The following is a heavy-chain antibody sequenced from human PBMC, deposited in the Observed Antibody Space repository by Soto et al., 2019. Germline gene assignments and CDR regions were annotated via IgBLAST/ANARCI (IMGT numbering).Heavy chain of an antibody. D-gene: IGHD7-27*01. V-gene: IGHV1-69*06. CDR1: GGTFSGHA. J-gene: IGHJ4*02. CDR2: LIPLFGTT. CDR3: ARGPNWGYRFDS. Sequence: GASVKVSCKASGGTFSGHAISWVRQAPGQGPEWMGGLIPLFGTTQHAQRFQGRLTITADKSTTTAYMELTSLRFEDTAIYYCARGPNWGYRFDSWGQGTLVTSPQ.